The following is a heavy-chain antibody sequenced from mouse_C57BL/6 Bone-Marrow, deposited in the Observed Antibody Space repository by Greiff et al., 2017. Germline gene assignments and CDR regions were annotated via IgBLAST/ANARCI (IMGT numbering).Heavy chain of an antibody. CDR1: GFNIKDDY. Sequence: VQLQQSGAELVRPGASVKLSCTASGFNIKDDYMHWVKQRPEQGLEWIGWIDPENGDTEYASKFQGKATITADTSSNTAYLQLSSLTSEDTAVYYCTFYSNGGYGGRGTTLTVSS. D-gene: IGHD2-5*01. J-gene: IGHJ2*01. V-gene: IGHV14-4*01. CDR2: IDPENGDT. CDR3: TFYSNGGY.